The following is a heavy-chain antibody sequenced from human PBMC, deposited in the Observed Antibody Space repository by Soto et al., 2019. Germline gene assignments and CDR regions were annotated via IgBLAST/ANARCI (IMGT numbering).Heavy chain of an antibody. Sequence: QVQLVESGGGVVQPGRSLRLSCAASGFTFSSYGMHWVRQAPGKGLEWVAVIWYDGSNKYYADSVKGRFTISRDNSKNTLYLQMNSLRAEDTAVYYCARDGYSGYDGVYFDYWGQGTLVTVSS. J-gene: IGHJ4*02. D-gene: IGHD5-12*01. V-gene: IGHV3-33*01. CDR3: ARDGYSGYDGVYFDY. CDR1: GFTFSSYG. CDR2: IWYDGSNK.